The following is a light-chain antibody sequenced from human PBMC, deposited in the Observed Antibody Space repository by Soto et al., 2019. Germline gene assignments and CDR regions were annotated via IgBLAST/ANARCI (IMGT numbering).Light chain of an antibody. Sequence: QSPDSVAVSLGQRATINCKCSQTILYSSNNKNYLAWYQQKPGQPPKLLIYWASTRESGVPDRFSGSGSGTDFTLTISSLQAEDVAVYYCQQYYSTPSVGPGTKVDI. J-gene: IGKJ3*01. CDR3: QQYYSTPS. V-gene: IGKV4-1*01. CDR2: WAS. CDR1: QTILYSSNNKNY.